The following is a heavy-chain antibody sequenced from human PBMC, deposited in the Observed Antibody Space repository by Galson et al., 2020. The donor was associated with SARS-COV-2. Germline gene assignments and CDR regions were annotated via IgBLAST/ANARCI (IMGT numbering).Heavy chain of an antibody. D-gene: IGHD1-26*01. CDR1: GFRFADYA. V-gene: IGHV3-43D*03. J-gene: IGHJ5*02. Sequence: GESLKISCAASGFRFADYAMHWVRQAPGKSLEWVSVTSWDGSDTYYADSVRGRFTISRDNSKNSLYLQMNSLRTDDSALYYCVKALSGLDSGSFCESWGQGTLVTVSS. CDR3: VKALSGLDSGSFCES. CDR2: TSWDGSDT.